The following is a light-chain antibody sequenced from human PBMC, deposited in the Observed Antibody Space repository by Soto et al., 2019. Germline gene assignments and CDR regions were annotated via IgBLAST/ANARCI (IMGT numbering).Light chain of an antibody. CDR2: GAS. J-gene: IGKJ5*01. CDR3: QQYNNWIT. CDR1: QRVSGN. V-gene: IGKV3-15*01. Sequence: TQSPDTLSLSPGDRAALSCRASQRVSGNFLAWYQQKPGQSPRLLIYGASYRATGIPARFSGSGSGTEFTLTISSLQSEDFAVYYCQQYNNWITFGQGTRLEIK.